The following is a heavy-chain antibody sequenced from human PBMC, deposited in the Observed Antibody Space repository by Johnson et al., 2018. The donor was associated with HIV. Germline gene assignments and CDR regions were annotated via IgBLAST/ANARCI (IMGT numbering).Heavy chain of an antibody. CDR2: LYSGGST. V-gene: IGHV3-66*01. J-gene: IGHJ3*02. CDR3: ARDHIAAALGAFDI. D-gene: IGHD6-13*01. CDR1: GFTVSSNY. Sequence: VQLVESGGGVVQPGGSLRLSCAASGFTVSSNYMSWVRQAQGKGLEWVSVLYSGGSTYYADSVKGRFTISRDNSKNTLYLKMNSLRAEDTAGYYCARDHIAAALGAFDIWGQGTMVTVSS.